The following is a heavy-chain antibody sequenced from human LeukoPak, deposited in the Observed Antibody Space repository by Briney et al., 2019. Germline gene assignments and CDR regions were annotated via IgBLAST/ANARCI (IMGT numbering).Heavy chain of an antibody. D-gene: IGHD6-13*01. J-gene: IGHJ4*02. Sequence: SVKVSCKASVGTFSSYAISWVRQAPGQGLEWMGGIIPIFGTANYAQKFQGRVTITADESTSTAYMELSSVRSEDTAVYYCARAAQQLVSSFDYWGQGTLVTVSS. CDR1: VGTFSSYA. CDR2: IIPIFGTA. CDR3: ARAAQQLVSSFDY. V-gene: IGHV1-69*01.